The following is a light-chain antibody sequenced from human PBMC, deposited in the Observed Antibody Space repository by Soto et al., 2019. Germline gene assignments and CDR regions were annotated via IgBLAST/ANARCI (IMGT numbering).Light chain of an antibody. CDR2: DAS. V-gene: IGKV1-5*01. Sequence: MAHSPATLSVWPVDRGPLXSRASQRISSSMAWYQQKPGQAPKLLIYDASTIKTGVPSRISGSGSGTEFTLTISSLQPEDFAAYYCQQYNSCSETFGEGTKVDIK. J-gene: IGKJ1*01. CDR1: QRISSS. CDR3: QQYNSCSET.